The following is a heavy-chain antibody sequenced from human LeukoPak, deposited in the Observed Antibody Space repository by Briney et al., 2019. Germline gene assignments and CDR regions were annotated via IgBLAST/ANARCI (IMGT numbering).Heavy chain of an antibody. V-gene: IGHV3-7*01. Sequence: GGSLRLSCAASGFIFSSSWMIWVCQAPGKGLEWVANIDQPGSQHYSVESVRGRFTISRDNAKNSLFLQLNSLRVEDTAVYYCARGLGRGTADYWGQGTLVTVSS. CDR3: ARGLGRGTADY. J-gene: IGHJ4*02. D-gene: IGHD3-10*01. CDR1: GFIFSSSW. CDR2: IDQPGSQH.